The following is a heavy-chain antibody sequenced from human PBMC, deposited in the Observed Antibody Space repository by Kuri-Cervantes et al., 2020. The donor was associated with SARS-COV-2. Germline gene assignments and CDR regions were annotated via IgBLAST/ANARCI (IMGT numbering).Heavy chain of an antibody. J-gene: IGHJ4*02. CDR3: ARARNGNYLNEPDY. V-gene: IGHV1-69*13. CDR1: GGTFSGYA. Sequence: SVKVSCKASGGTFSGYAISWVRQAPGQGLEWMGGIIPIFGTANYAQKFQGGVTITADESTSTAYMELSSLRSEDTAVYYCARARNGNYLNEPDYWGQGTLVTVSS. CDR2: IIPIFGTA. D-gene: IGHD4-17*01.